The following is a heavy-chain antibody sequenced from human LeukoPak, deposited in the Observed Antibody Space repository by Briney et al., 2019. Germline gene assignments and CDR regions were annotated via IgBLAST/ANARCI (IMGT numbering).Heavy chain of an antibody. CDR3: AWGRFLEWLPDY. Sequence: SVKVSCKASGGTFSSYAIGWVRQAPGQGLEWMGGIIPIFGTANYAQKFQGRVTITADESTSTAYMELSSLRSEDTAVYYCAWGRFLEWLPDYWGQGTLVTVSS. CDR2: IIPIFGTA. D-gene: IGHD3-3*01. V-gene: IGHV1-69*01. CDR1: GGTFSSYA. J-gene: IGHJ4*02.